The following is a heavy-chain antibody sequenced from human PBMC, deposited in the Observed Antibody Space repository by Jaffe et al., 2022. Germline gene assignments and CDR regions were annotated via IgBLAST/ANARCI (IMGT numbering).Heavy chain of an antibody. CDR1: GFTVSSNY. D-gene: IGHD3-22*01. J-gene: IGHJ1*01. CDR3: ARSEYYYDSSGYRGVYFQH. Sequence: EVQLVESGGGLVQPGGSLRLSCAASGFTVSSNYMSWVRQAPGKGLEWVSVIYSGGSTYYADSVKGRFTISRHNSKNTLYLQMNSLRAEDTAVYYCARSEYYYDSSGYRGVYFQHWGQGTLVTVSS. V-gene: IGHV3-53*04. CDR2: IYSGGST.